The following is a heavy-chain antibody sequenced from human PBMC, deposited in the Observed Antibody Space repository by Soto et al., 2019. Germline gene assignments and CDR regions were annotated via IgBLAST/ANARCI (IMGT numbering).Heavy chain of an antibody. CDR2: ISAYNGNT. D-gene: IGHD1-7*01. J-gene: IGHJ4*02. CDR1: GYTLTIDG. V-gene: IGHV1-18*01. CDR3: ARDQEGGTLY. Sequence: ASVKGSCKSSGYTLTIDGVSWVRQAPGQGLEWMGWISAYNGNTNYAQKLQGRVTMTTDTSTSTAYMELRSLRSDDTAVYYCARDQEGGTLYWGRGTLVTVS.